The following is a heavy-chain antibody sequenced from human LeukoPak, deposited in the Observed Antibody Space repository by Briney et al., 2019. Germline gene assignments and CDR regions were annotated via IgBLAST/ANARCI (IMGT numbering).Heavy chain of an antibody. V-gene: IGHV4-34*01. CDR1: GGPFGVYY. Sequence: SETLSLTCAVYGGPFGVYYWSWVRQPPGKGLEWIGEIDHSGSTNYNPSLKSRVTISVDTSKNHFSLKLSSVTAADTAVYYCAGPGAGDLDYWGQGTLVTVSS. CDR2: IDHSGST. J-gene: IGHJ4*02. CDR3: AGPGAGDLDY. D-gene: IGHD3-10*01.